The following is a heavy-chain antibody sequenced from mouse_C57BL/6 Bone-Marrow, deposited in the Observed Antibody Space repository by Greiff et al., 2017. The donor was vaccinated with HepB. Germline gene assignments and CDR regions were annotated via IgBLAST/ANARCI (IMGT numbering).Heavy chain of an antibody. D-gene: IGHD2-14*01. CDR2: ISGGGSYT. Sequence: EVKVVESGGDLVKPGGSLKLSCAASGFTFSSYGMSWVRQTPDKRLEWVATISGGGSYTYYPDRVKGRFTISRDNTKNTLYLQMSSLKSEDTAVYYGARHGRTGGYDFDYWGQGTTLTVSS. CDR1: GFTFSSYG. V-gene: IGHV5-6*01. J-gene: IGHJ2*01. CDR3: ARHGRTGGYDFDY.